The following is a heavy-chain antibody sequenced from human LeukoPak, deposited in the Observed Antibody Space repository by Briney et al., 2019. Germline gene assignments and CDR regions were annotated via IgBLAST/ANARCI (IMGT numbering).Heavy chain of an antibody. CDR1: GYTFTSYY. Sequence: ASVKVSCKASGYTFTSYYMHWVRQAPGQGLEWMGWINPNSGGTNYAQKFQGRVTMTRDTSISTAYMELSRLRSDDTAVYYCARLYVVVAATQYYYYGMDVWGQGTTVTVSS. CDR3: ARLYVVVAATQYYYYGMDV. J-gene: IGHJ6*02. V-gene: IGHV1-2*02. D-gene: IGHD2-15*01. CDR2: INPNSGGT.